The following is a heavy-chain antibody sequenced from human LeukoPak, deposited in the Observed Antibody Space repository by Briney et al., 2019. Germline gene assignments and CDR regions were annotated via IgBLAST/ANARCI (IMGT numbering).Heavy chain of an antibody. V-gene: IGHV4-30-2*01. Sequence: PSQTLSLTCAVSGGSLSSGGYSWSWIRQPPGTGLEWIGYIYHSGSTYYNPSLKSRVTISVDRSKNQFSLKLSSVTAADTAVYYCARASYQLLSHVGFDYWGQGTLVTVSS. CDR1: GGSLSSGGYS. D-gene: IGHD2-2*01. CDR2: IYHSGST. J-gene: IGHJ4*02. CDR3: ARASYQLLSHVGFDY.